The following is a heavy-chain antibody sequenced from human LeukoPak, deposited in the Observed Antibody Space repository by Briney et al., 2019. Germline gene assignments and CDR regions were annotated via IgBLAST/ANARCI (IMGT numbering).Heavy chain of an antibody. CDR3: AREGIVVVTDPYWYFDL. V-gene: IGHV3-7*05. J-gene: IGHJ2*01. CDR2: IKQDGSEK. D-gene: IGHD2-21*02. CDR1: GFTFSSYW. Sequence: GGSLRLSCAAPGFTFSSYWMSWVRQAPGKGLEWVANIKQDGSEKFYVDSVKGRFTISRDNAKNSLYLQMNSLRAEDTAVYYCAREGIVVVTDPYWYFDLWGRGTLVTVSS.